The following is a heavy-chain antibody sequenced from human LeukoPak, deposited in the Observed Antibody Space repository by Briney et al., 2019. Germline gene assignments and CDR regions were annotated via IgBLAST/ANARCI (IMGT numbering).Heavy chain of an antibody. Sequence: PGRSLTLSCAAAGFTFGNYAMHWVRQAPGKGLEWVSGITWNSNTIAYADSVKGRFTISRDNAKSSLYLEMNSLRAEDTALYYCAKDRTYYFGLGSFSGLDVWGRGTTVTVSS. CDR3: AKDRTYYFGLGSFSGLDV. CDR1: GFTFGNYA. J-gene: IGHJ6*02. D-gene: IGHD3-10*01. V-gene: IGHV3-9*01. CDR2: ITWNSNTI.